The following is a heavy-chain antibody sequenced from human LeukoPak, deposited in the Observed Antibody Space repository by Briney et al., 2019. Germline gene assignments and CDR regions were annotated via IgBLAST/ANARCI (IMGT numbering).Heavy chain of an antibody. CDR2: INHSGST. CDR3: ARTIRIAARPGYFDY. V-gene: IGHV4-34*01. D-gene: IGHD6-6*01. J-gene: IGHJ4*02. CDR1: GGSLNGYY. Sequence: SETLSLTCAVYGGSLNGYYWSWIRQPPGKGLEWIGEINHSGSTNYNPSLKSRVTISVDTSKNQFSLKLSSVTAADTAVYYCARTIRIAARPGYFDYWGQGTLVTVSS.